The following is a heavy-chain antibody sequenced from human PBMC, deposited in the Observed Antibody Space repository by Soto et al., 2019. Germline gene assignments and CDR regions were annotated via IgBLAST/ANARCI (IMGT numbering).Heavy chain of an antibody. J-gene: IGHJ4*02. CDR3: ARGSGYYDSSGYFYSDY. CDR1: GYTFTSYG. V-gene: IGHV1-18*01. Sequence: ASVKVSCKASGYTFTSYGISWVRQAPGQGLEWMGWISAYNGNTKYAQKLQGRVTMTTDTSTSTAYMELNRLRSDDTALYYCARGSGYYDSSGYFYSDYWGQGTLVTVSS. CDR2: ISAYNGNT. D-gene: IGHD3-22*01.